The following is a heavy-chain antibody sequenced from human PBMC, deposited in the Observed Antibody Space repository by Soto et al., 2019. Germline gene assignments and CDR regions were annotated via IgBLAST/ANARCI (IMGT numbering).Heavy chain of an antibody. Sequence: ASVKVSCKASGYTFTSYYMHWVRQAPGQGLEWMGIINPSGGSTSYAQKFQGRVTMTRDTSTSTVYMELSSLRSEDTAVYYCARDGGYCSCVSCYNYYYYGMDVWGQGTTVTVSS. D-gene: IGHD2-15*01. J-gene: IGHJ6*02. CDR2: INPSGGST. CDR3: ARDGGYCSCVSCYNYYYYGMDV. V-gene: IGHV1-46*01. CDR1: GYTFTSYY.